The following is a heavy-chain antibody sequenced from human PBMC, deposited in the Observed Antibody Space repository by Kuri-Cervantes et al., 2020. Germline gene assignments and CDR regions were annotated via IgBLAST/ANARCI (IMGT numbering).Heavy chain of an antibody. Sequence: GGSLRLSCAASGFTFSDYYMSWIRQAPGKGLEWVSYISSSSSTIYYADSVKGRFTISRDNAKNSLYLQMNSLRAEDTAVYYCARELARIYYYGMDVWGQGTTVTVSS. CDR3: ARELARIYYYGMDV. D-gene: IGHD3-3*02. CDR2: ISSSSSTI. J-gene: IGHJ6*02. CDR1: GFTFSDYY. V-gene: IGHV3-11*01.